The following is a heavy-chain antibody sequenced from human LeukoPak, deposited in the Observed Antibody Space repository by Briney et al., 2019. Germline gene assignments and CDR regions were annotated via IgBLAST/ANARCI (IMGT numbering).Heavy chain of an antibody. J-gene: IGHJ3*02. D-gene: IGHD3-22*01. CDR2: IDSGGST. CDR3: ARVSRIVVVITVLDAFDI. CDR1: GFTVSSNY. V-gene: IGHV3-53*01. Sequence: QPGGSLRLSCAASGFTVSSNYMSWVRQAPGKGLEWVSVIDSGGSTYYADSVKGRFTISRDNAKNSLYLQMNSLRAEDTAVYYCARVSRIVVVITVLDAFDIWGQGTMVTVSS.